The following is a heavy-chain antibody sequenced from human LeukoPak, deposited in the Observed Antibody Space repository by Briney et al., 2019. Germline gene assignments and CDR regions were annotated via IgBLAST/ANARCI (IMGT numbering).Heavy chain of an antibody. CDR1: GGTFSSYA. D-gene: IGHD2-2*02. CDR3: ARVSVIEYCSSTSCHIERGWFDP. J-gene: IGHJ5*02. V-gene: IGHV1-69*01. Sequence: SVKVSCKASGGTFSSYAISWVRQAPGQGFEWMGGIIPIFGTANYAQKFQGRVTITADESTSTAYMELSSLRSEDTAVYYCARVSVIEYCSSTSCHIERGWFDPWGQGTLVTVSS. CDR2: IIPIFGTA.